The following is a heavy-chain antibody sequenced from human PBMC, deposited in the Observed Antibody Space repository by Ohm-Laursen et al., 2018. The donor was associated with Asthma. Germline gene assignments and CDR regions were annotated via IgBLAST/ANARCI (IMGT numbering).Heavy chain of an antibody. V-gene: IGHV4-31*03. J-gene: IGHJ4*02. CDR3: ARDGRLRGSFDY. CDR2: IDYGGSS. D-gene: IGHD3-10*01. Sequence: TLSLTCTVSGGSISSSNYYWGWLRQVPGKGLEWIGYIDYGGSSFKNPSLESRITISVVTSKNQFSLNLSSVTAADTALYFCARDGRLRGSFDYWGQGNLVTVSS. CDR1: GGSISSSNYY.